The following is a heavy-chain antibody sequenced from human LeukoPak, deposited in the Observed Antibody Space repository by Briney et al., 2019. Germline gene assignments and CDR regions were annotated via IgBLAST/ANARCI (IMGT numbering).Heavy chain of an antibody. CDR2: ISYDGSNK. CDR1: GFTFSSYG. Sequence: PGGSLRLSCAASGFTFSSYGMHWVRQAPGKGLEWVAVISYDGSNKYYADSVKGRFTISRDNSKNTLYLQMNSLRAEDTAVYYCSTGQWLENFFFDSWGQGILVTVSS. V-gene: IGHV3-30*03. J-gene: IGHJ4*02. CDR3: STGQWLENFFFDS. D-gene: IGHD6-19*01.